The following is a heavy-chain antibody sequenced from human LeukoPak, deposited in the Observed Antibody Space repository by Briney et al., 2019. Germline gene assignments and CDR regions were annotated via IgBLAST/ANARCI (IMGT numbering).Heavy chain of an antibody. V-gene: IGHV1-18*01. Sequence: GASVKVSCKASGYTFDHYGISWVRQAPGQGLEWMGWVTSYNDDTNYAQRFHGRVTMTADTSTSTAYMDLRSLTFDDTAIYYCTKDWHILTGRNCFDPWGQGTLVTVSS. D-gene: IGHD3-9*01. J-gene: IGHJ5*02. CDR2: VTSYNDDT. CDR1: GYTFDHYG. CDR3: TKDWHILTGRNCFDP.